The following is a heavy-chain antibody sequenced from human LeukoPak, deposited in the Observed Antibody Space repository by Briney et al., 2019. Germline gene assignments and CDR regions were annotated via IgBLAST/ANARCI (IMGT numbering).Heavy chain of an antibody. D-gene: IGHD2-2*01. CDR1: GGSISSYY. Sequence: PSETLSLTCTVSGGSISSYYWSWIRQPPGKGLEWIGYIYYSGSTNYNPSLKSRVTISVDTSKNQFSLKLSSVTAADTAVYYCARDTGYCSSTSCYGGYYYYYMDVWGKGTTVTVSS. CDR3: ARDTGYCSSTSCYGGYYYYYMDV. CDR2: IYYSGST. J-gene: IGHJ6*03. V-gene: IGHV4-59*01.